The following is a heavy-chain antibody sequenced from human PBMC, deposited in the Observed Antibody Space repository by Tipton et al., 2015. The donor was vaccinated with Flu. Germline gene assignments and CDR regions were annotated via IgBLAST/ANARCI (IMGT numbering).Heavy chain of an antibody. CDR1: GYYFASYF. Sequence: QLVQSGAEVKTAGASVKVSCKASGYYFASYFINWVRQAPGQGLEWMGLINPYGDNTNYARKFQGRVTMTRDTSTSTVYMELGGLRFDDTAVYYCVRDDSSSRRYWGQGTLVTVSP. CDR2: INPYGDNT. D-gene: IGHD2-2*01. V-gene: IGHV1-46*01. J-gene: IGHJ4*02. CDR3: VRDDSSSRRY.